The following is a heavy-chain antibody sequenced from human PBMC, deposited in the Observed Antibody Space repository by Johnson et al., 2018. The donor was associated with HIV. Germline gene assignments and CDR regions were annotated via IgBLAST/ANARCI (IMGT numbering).Heavy chain of an antibody. J-gene: IGHJ3*02. Sequence: QVYLVESGGGVVQPGRSLKLSCAASGFTFSSYAMHWVRQAPGKWLDWVAVISYDGSNKYYADSVKGRFTISRDNSKNTLYLQMNSLRAEDTAVYYCARDDLRDTGAFDIWGQGTMVTVSS. D-gene: IGHD2-8*02. CDR1: GFTFSSYA. CDR2: ISYDGSNK. CDR3: ARDDLRDTGAFDI. V-gene: IGHV3-30-3*01.